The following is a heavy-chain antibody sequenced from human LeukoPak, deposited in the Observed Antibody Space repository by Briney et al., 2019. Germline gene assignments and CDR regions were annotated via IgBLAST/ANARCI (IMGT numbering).Heavy chain of an antibody. Sequence: GESLKISCKDSGSNFVDYWIGWVRQVPGRGLEWMAVIFPGDSETTYSPSFQGQVSISVDTSTNTAYLQWSSLKASDTAMYYCARHPPYGNSSIDYWGQGTLVTVSS. CDR2: IFPGDSET. J-gene: IGHJ4*02. CDR1: GSNFVDYW. D-gene: IGHD6-6*01. CDR3: ARHPPYGNSSIDY. V-gene: IGHV5-51*01.